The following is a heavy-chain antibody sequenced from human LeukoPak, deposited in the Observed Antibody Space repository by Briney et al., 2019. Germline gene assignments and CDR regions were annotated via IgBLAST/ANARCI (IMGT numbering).Heavy chain of an antibody. Sequence: PSETLSLTCAVSGYSISSGYYWGSLRQPPGKGLEWIWNIYHSGSTYYHPSLKSRVTISVDTSKNQFSLKLSAVPAADTAVYYCAQQSLRSPDYWGQGTLVTVSS. V-gene: IGHV4-38-2*01. CDR3: AQQSLRSPDY. CDR2: IYHSGST. J-gene: IGHJ4*02. CDR1: GYSISSGYY. D-gene: IGHD3-16*01.